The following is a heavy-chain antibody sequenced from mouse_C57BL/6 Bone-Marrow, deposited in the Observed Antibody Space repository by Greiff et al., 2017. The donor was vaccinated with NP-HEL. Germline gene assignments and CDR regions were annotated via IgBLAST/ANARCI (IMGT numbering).Heavy chain of an antibody. J-gene: IGHJ3*01. CDR1: GYSITSGYY. CDR2: ISYDGSN. V-gene: IGHV3-6*01. D-gene: IGHD1-1*01. CDR3: ARDRITTVVHWFAY. Sequence: EVQLQESGPGLVKPSQSLSLSCSVTGYSITSGYYWYWIRQFPGNKLEWMGYISYDGSNNYNPSLKNRISITRDKSKNQFFLKLNSVTTEDTATYYCARDRITTVVHWFAYWGQGTLVTVSA.